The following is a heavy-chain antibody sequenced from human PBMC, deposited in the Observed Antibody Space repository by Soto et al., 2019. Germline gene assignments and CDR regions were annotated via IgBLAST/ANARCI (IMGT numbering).Heavy chain of an antibody. V-gene: IGHV4-30-4*01. CDR1: GGSISSGDYY. CDR3: ARLIAGAVTTDNWFDP. D-gene: IGHD4-4*01. J-gene: IGHJ5*02. CDR2: IYYSGST. Sequence: SEPLSLTCTVSGGSISSGDYYWSWIRQPPGKGLEWIGYIYYSGSTYYNPSLKSRVTISVDTSKNQFSLKLSSVTAADTAVYYCARLIAGAVTTDNWFDPWGQGTLVTVSS.